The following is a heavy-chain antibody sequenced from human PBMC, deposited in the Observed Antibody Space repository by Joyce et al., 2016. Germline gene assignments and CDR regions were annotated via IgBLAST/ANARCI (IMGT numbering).Heavy chain of an antibody. CDR3: AKGQGQLWFGQLLSLTDY. D-gene: IGHD3-10*01. CDR2: ISKDGKSQ. Sequence: QVLLEESGGGVVQPGRSLRLSCAASGLTFSTYVMHWVRQAPGTGLEWVGGISKDGKSQDYAESVKGRFTISRDNSKKTLYLQMGRLRTEDTAVYYCAKGQGQLWFGQLLSLTDYWGQGSLVTVSS. CDR1: GLTFSTYV. V-gene: IGHV3-30*18. J-gene: IGHJ4*02.